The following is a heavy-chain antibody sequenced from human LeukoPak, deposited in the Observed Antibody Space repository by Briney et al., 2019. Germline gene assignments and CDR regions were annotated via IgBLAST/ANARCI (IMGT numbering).Heavy chain of an antibody. V-gene: IGHV3-9*01. CDR2: ISWNSVYI. CDR3: AKELRRGNSPLDS. J-gene: IGHJ4*02. CDR1: GFNLLDYA. D-gene: IGHD1-1*01. Sequence: GGSLRLSCTASGFNLLDYAMHWVRQAPGRGLEWVSGISWNSVYIGYADSVKGRFTISRDNAKNSLFLQMDNLRPEDTALYYCAKELRRGNSPLDSWGQGTLVTVSS.